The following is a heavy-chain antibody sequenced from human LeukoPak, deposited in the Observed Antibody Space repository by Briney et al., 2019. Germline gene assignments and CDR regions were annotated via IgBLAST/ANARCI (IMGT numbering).Heavy chain of an antibody. Sequence: PSETLSLTCTVSGGSISSYYWNWVRQPPGKGLEWIGYIYYSGITNYNPSLKSRATISVDTSRNQFSLKLSSVTAADTAVYYCARAPSSTIDYWGQGTLVTVSS. J-gene: IGHJ4*02. V-gene: IGHV4-59*01. CDR1: GGSISSYY. CDR2: IYYSGIT. D-gene: IGHD2-2*01. CDR3: ARAPSSTIDY.